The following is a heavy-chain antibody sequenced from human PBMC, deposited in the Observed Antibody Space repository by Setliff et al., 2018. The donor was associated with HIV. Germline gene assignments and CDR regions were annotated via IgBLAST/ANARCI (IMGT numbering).Heavy chain of an antibody. D-gene: IGHD1-1*01. V-gene: IGHV1-46*01. CDR2: INPSDGSA. J-gene: IGHJ1*01. Sequence: ASVKVSCKASGYTFTSCFLHWVRQAPGQGLEYMGIINPSDGSADYVEKFQYRVTITRDTSTSTAYLELRDLRFDDTAVYFCVRDTDIWRYFPLWGQGTLVTVSS. CDR3: VRDTDIWRYFPL. CDR1: GYTFTSCF.